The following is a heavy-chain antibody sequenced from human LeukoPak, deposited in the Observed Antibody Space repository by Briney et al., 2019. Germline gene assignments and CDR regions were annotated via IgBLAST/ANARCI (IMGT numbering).Heavy chain of an antibody. V-gene: IGHV4-39*01. CDR3: ARQGIAVAGTRGFAFDI. Sequence: SETLSLTCTVSGGSISSSSYYWGRIRQPPGKGLEWIGSIYYSGSTYYNPSLKSRVTISVDTSKNQFSLKLNSVTAADTAVYYCARQGIAVAGTRGFAFDIWGQGTMVTVSS. J-gene: IGHJ3*02. CDR2: IYYSGST. CDR1: GGSISSSSYY. D-gene: IGHD6-19*01.